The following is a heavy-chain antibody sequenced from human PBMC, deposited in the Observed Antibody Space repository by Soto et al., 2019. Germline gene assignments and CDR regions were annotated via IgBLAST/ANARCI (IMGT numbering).Heavy chain of an antibody. D-gene: IGHD5-12*01. CDR2: ISTNNGNT. CDR3: ARGVYAVDR. V-gene: IGHV1-18*04. Sequence: QIQLVQSGGELRKPGASVKVSCKTSGYTFTRNSISWVRQAPGQGLEWMGWISTNNGNTEFAQKFQGRVTLTTDTSTSTAYMELTSLRSDDTAIYYCARGVYAVDRWGQGTLVTVSS. J-gene: IGHJ5*02. CDR1: GYTFTRNS.